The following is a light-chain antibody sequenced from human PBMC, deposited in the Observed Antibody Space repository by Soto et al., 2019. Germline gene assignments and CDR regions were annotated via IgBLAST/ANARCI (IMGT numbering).Light chain of an antibody. CDR3: AAWDDSLSAHVA. J-gene: IGLJ2*01. V-gene: IGLV1-47*01. CDR1: DSNIGNKY. CDR2: GNN. Sequence: QSVLTQPPSASRTPGQRVTISCSGSDSNIGNKYVYWYQQLPGTAPQLLIYGNNQRPSGVPDRFSGSKSGTSASLAISGLRSEDEADYYCAAWDDSLSAHVAFGGGTKLTVL.